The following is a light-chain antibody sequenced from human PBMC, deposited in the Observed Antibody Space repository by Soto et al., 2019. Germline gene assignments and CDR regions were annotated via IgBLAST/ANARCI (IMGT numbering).Light chain of an antibody. V-gene: IGLV2-14*03. CDR1: SSDIGDYDY. Sequence: QSALTQPASVSGSPGQSITLSCTGTSSDIGDYDYVSWYQRHPGKAPKLIIYDVNNRPSGVSDRFSGSKSGNTASLTISGLQAEDEADYYCTSYSSGSTHVIFGGGTKLPS. CDR3: TSYSSGSTHVI. J-gene: IGLJ2*01. CDR2: DVN.